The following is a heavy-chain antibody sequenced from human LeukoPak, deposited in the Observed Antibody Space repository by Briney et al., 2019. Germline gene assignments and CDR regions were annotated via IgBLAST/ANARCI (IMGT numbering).Heavy chain of an antibody. D-gene: IGHD3-3*01. CDR1: GFTFNIYA. CDR3: AKTLDDFWNGLEY. J-gene: IGHJ4*02. V-gene: IGHV3-23*01. Sequence: GGSLRLSCAASGFTFNIYAMSWVRQAPGKGLGGVSTISGSGGSTYYADSVKGRFTISRDNSKNTLYLQMNSLRAEDTAVYYCAKTLDDFWNGLEYWGQGTLVTVSS. CDR2: ISGSGGST.